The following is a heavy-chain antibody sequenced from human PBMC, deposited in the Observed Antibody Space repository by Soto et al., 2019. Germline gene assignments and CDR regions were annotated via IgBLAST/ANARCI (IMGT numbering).Heavy chain of an antibody. Sequence: QVQLVQSGAEVKKPGASVKVSCKASGYTFADYGISWVRQAPGQGLEWMGWIISYNGNTNYAQKMQGRVTMTTDTSTSTAYMELQNLRSDDTAVYYCAREGEGYYGSWSYYVTEYWGQGTLVTVSS. D-gene: IGHD3-10*01. V-gene: IGHV1-18*01. CDR3: AREGEGYYGSWSYYVTEY. CDR1: GYTFADYG. CDR2: IISYNGNT. J-gene: IGHJ4*02.